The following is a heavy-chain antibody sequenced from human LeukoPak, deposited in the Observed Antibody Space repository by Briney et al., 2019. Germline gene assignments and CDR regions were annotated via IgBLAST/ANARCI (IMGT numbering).Heavy chain of an antibody. D-gene: IGHD3-22*01. CDR2: IYSGGST. J-gene: IGHJ3*02. V-gene: IGHV3-53*01. Sequence: PGGSLRLSCAASGFTVSSNYMSWVRQAPGKGLEWVSVIYSGGSTYYADAVKGRFTISRDNSKHTLNLQMNSLRAEDTAVYYCARDPHYYDSSGSGDAFDIWGQGTMVTVSS. CDR3: ARDPHYYDSSGSGDAFDI. CDR1: GFTVSSNY.